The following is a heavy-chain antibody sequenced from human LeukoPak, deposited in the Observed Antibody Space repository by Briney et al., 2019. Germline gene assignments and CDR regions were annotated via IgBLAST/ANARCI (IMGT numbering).Heavy chain of an antibody. D-gene: IGHD3-10*01. J-gene: IGHJ4*02. V-gene: IGHV3-23*01. CDR1: GFTFSSYA. CDR2: ISGSGGST. CDR3: AKELLLWFGEAWLLGTSNDY. Sequence: GGSLRLSCAASGFTFSSYAMSWVRQAPGKGLEWVSAISGSGGSTYYADSVKGRFTISRDNSKNTLYLQMNSLRAEDTAVYYCAKELLLWFGEAWLLGTSNDYWGQGTLVIVSS.